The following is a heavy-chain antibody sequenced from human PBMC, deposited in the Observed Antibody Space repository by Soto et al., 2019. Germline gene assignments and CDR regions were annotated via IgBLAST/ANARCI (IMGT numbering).Heavy chain of an antibody. CDR1: GFIFSNFA. CDR3: AKDSGATGDHFDY. J-gene: IGHJ4*02. CDR2: TIIRGGST. V-gene: IGHV3-23*01. D-gene: IGHD7-27*01. Sequence: GGSLRLSCAASGFIFSNFAMSWVRQAPGKGLEWVSATIIRGGSTYYADSVKGRFTISRDNSKNTLYLKMNSLRAEDTAVYYCAKDSGATGDHFDYWGQGTLVTVSS.